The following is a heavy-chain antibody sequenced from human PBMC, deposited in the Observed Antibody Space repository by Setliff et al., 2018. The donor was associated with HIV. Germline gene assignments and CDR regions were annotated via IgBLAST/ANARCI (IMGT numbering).Heavy chain of an antibody. CDR2: ISSSSSYI. CDR1: GFTFNRFT. Sequence: PGGSLRLSCAASGFTFNRFTMNWVRQAPGKGLEWVSSISSSSSYIYYADSVKGRFTTSRDYAKNSLYLQMNSLRAEDTAVYFCARDRVPLDAGDAFDIWGQGTMVTVTS. J-gene: IGHJ3*02. CDR3: ARDRVPLDAGDAFDI. V-gene: IGHV3-21*01. D-gene: IGHD3-10*01.